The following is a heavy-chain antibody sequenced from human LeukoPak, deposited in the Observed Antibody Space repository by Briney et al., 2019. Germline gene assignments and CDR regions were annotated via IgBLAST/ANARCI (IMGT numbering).Heavy chain of an antibody. J-gene: IGHJ5*02. CDR2: IQYHGIDK. V-gene: IGHV3-30*02. D-gene: IGHD1-26*01. Sequence: GGSLRLPCAASAFTFSRYGMHWVRQAPGKGLEWVAFIQYHGIDKYYADSAKGRFTISRDNSKNTLHLQMNSLRAEDTAVYYCASYSGSSNWFDPWGQGTLVTVSS. CDR3: ASYSGSSNWFDP. CDR1: AFTFSRYG.